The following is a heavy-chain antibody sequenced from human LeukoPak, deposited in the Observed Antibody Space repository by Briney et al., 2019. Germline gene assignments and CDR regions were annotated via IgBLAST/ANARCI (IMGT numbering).Heavy chain of an antibody. CDR2: TSYDGRNA. V-gene: IGHV3-30*18. Sequence: GGSLRLPCAASAFXLSSYGMHWVRQAPGKGLEWVAVTSYDGRNAYYGDPVKGRFTVSRDNSKNTLYLQMNSLTTEDTAVYFCAKWGSSSEGGFDHWGQGTLVTVSS. CDR3: AKWGSSSEGGFDH. J-gene: IGHJ4*02. CDR1: AFXLSSYG. D-gene: IGHD6-19*01.